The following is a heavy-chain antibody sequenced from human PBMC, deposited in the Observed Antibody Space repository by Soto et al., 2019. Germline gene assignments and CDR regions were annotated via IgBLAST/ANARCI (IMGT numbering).Heavy chain of an antibody. V-gene: IGHV3-23*01. CDR1: GFDSSNYA. D-gene: IGHD6-6*01. CDR3: AKDRTVAARNFDY. Sequence: PWGALRVGCAPSGFDSSNYAMHWVRQAPGKGPDWVSSISTSIDATYYADSVNGRFTISRDDSKNTLYLQMNSLRAEDSAVYYCAKDRTVAARNFDYWGQGTQVTVSS. J-gene: IGHJ4*02. CDR2: ISTSIDAT.